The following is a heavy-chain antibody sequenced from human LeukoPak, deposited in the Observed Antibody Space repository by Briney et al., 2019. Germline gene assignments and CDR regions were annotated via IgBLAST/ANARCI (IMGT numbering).Heavy chain of an antibody. J-gene: IGHJ5*02. V-gene: IGHV4-4*07. CDR3: ARGGRQDWFDP. CDR1: RGSTSTYY. CDR2: IYPSGNT. Sequence: SETLSLTCTVSRGSTSTYYWSWIRQPAGKGLEWIGRIYPSGNTNFNPSLMSRVTISVDTSKNQFSLKLSSVTAADTAVYYCARGGRQDWFDPWGQGTLVTVSS. D-gene: IGHD3-16*01.